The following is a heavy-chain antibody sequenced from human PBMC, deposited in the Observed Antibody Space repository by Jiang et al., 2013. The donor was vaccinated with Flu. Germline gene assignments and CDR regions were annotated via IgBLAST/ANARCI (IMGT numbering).Heavy chain of an antibody. V-gene: IGHV4-31*01. CDR2: IYYSGST. CDR1: GGSISSGGYY. J-gene: IGHJ4*02. Sequence: CTVSGGSISSGGYYWSWIRQHPGKGLEWIGYIYYSGSTYYNPSLKSLVTISVDTSKNQFSLKLSSVTAADTAVYYCARVVAVAGTRHFDYWGQGTLVTVSS. D-gene: IGHD6-19*01. CDR3: ARVVAVAGTRHFDY.